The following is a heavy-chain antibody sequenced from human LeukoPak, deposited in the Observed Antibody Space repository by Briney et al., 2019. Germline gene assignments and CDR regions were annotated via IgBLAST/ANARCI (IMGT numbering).Heavy chain of an antibody. CDR3: ARVIDDYVWGSYRENFDY. CDR1: GYTFTSYG. J-gene: IGHJ4*02. CDR2: ISAYNGNT. V-gene: IGHV1-18*01. D-gene: IGHD3-16*02. Sequence: ASVKVSCKASGYTFTSYGISWVRQAPGRGLEWMGWISAYNGNTNYAQKLQGRVTMTTDTSTSTAYMELRSLRSDDTAVYYCARVIDDYVWGSYRENFDYWGQGTLVTVSS.